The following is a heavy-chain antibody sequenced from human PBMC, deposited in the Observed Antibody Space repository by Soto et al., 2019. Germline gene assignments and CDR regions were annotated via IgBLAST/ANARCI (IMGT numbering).Heavy chain of an antibody. D-gene: IGHD3-22*01. V-gene: IGHV3-21*06. CDR2: IIRSGSRA. J-gene: IGHJ4*02. Sequence: GGSLRLSCAASGSTFSSYGMNWVRQAPGKGLEWVSSIIRSGSRAHYAVSLDGRFTISRDNAKNSMYLQMNSLRVEDTAVYYCAREDYYDSSGSPTPVDYWGQGILVTVSS. CDR1: GSTFSSYG. CDR3: AREDYYDSSGSPTPVDY.